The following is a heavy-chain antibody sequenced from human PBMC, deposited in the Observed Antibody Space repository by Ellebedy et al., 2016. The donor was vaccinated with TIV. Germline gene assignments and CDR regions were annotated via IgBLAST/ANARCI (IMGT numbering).Heavy chain of an antibody. CDR2: INPILGTA. CDR1: GSTFSNYA. Sequence: AASVKVSCKAFGSTFSNYAVTWVRQAPGQGLEWMGRINPILGTANYAQKFQGRVTMTADKSTSTAYMELSSLRSEDTAVYYCAIWENYYDSSVTEGDWGQGTLVTVSS. J-gene: IGHJ4*02. D-gene: IGHD3-22*01. V-gene: IGHV1-69*04. CDR3: AIWENYYDSSVTEGD.